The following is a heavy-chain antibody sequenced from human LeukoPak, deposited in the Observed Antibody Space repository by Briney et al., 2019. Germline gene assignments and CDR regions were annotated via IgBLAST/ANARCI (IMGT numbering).Heavy chain of an antibody. CDR2: ISGSGGST. J-gene: IGHJ4*02. CDR1: GFTFSSYA. Sequence: PGGSLRLSCAASGFTFSSYAMSWVRQAPGKGLERVSAISGSGGSTYYANSVKGRFTISRDNSKNTLYLQMNSLSAEDTAVYYCAKDLGDAITFGGVIVIPPYFDYWGQGTLVTVSS. V-gene: IGHV3-23*01. CDR3: AKDLGDAITFGGVIVIPPYFDY. D-gene: IGHD3-16*02.